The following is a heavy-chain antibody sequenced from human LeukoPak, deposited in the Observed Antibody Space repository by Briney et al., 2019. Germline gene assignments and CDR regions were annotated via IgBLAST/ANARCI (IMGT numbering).Heavy chain of an antibody. J-gene: IGHJ4*02. CDR2: NSSSGNT. CDR3: VKGRMSEYGLDF. V-gene: IGHV3-23*01. Sequence: PGGSLRLSCEASGFTFCMSAMTCLRQTPGKGLEWFSSNSSSGNTYYADPGKGRLPISRDNSKNLVNLQMNSLRAEEPAIYYCVKGRMSEYGLDFWGQGSLVTVSS. D-gene: IGHD2/OR15-2a*01. CDR1: GFTFCMSA.